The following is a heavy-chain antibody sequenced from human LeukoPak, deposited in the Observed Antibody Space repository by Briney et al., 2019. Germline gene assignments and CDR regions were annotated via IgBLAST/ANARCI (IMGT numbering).Heavy chain of an antibody. Sequence: GASVKVSCKVSGYTLTELSMHWVRQAPGKGLEWMGGFDPEDGETIYAQKFQGRVTMTEDTSTDTAYMELSSLRSEDTAVYYCATGPYDILTGPYYCYGMDVWGQGTTVPVSS. CDR1: GYTLTELS. CDR3: ATGPYDILTGPYYCYGMDV. V-gene: IGHV1-24*01. CDR2: FDPEDGET. D-gene: IGHD3-9*01. J-gene: IGHJ6*02.